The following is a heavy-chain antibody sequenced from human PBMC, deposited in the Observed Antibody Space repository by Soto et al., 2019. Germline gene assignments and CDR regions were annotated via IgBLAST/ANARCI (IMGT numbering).Heavy chain of an antibody. CDR3: ARTTAVAGTPEFDY. D-gene: IGHD6-19*01. J-gene: IGHJ4*02. CDR2: ISYDGSNK. Sequence: QVQLVESGGGVVQPGRSLRLSCAASRFTFSSFSLHWVRQAPGKGLEWLALISYDGSNKYNADSVKGRFAISRDNSKNTLYLQVNSLRPEDTAVYYCARTTAVAGTPEFDYWGQGTLVTVSS. V-gene: IGHV3-30*09. CDR1: RFTFSSFS.